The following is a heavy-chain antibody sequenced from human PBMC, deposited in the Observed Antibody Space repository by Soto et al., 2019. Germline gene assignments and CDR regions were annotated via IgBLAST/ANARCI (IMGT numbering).Heavy chain of an antibody. Sequence: EVQLVESGGGLVQPGGSLRLSCEASGFTFRNYDMHWVRQGTGKGLEWVSGISAAGDPDYADSVEGRFTISRENAQNSFFLQMNSLRVGHTAVYYCARTDRDFSGLDVWGQGTTVIVSS. V-gene: IGHV3-13*05. CDR3: ARTDRDFSGLDV. CDR2: ISAAGDP. J-gene: IGHJ6*02. CDR1: GFTFRNYD.